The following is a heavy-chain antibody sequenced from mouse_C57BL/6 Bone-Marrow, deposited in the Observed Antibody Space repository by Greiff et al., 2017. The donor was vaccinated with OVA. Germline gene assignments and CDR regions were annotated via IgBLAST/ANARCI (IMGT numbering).Heavy chain of an antibody. CDR3: TYYDYDGFAY. J-gene: IGHJ3*01. CDR1: GFTFSNYW. CDR2: IRLKSDNYAT. V-gene: IGHV6-3*01. Sequence: DVMLVESGGGLVQPGGSMKLSCVASGFTFSNYWMNWVRQSPEKGLEWVAQIRLKSDNYATHYAESVKGRFTISRDDSKSSVYLQMNNLRAEDTGIYYCTYYDYDGFAYWGQGTLVTVSA. D-gene: IGHD2-4*01.